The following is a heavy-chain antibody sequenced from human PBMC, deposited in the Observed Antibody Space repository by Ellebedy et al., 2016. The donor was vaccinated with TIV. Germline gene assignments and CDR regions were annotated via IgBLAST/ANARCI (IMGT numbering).Heavy chain of an antibody. CDR1: GGSISSYY. Sequence: GSLRLXXTVSGGSISSYYWSWIRQPPGKGLEWIGYIYYSGSTNYNPSLKSRVTISVDTSKNQFSLKLSSVTAADTAVYYCARGEGGYSYGYLFDYWGQGTLVTVSS. CDR2: IYYSGST. CDR3: ARGEGGYSYGYLFDY. J-gene: IGHJ4*02. D-gene: IGHD5-18*01. V-gene: IGHV4-59*01.